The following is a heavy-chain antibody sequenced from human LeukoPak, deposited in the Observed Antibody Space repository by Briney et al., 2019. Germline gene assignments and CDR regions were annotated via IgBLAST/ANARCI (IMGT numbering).Heavy chain of an antibody. CDR3: ARSRGPRASSGYYY. V-gene: IGHV1-8*01. Sequence: ASVKVSCEASGYTFTSYDINWVRQATGQGLEWMGWMNPNSGNTGYAQKFQGRVTMTRNTSISTAYMELSSLRSEDTAVYYCARSRGPRASSGYYYWGQGTLVTVSS. CDR1: GYTFTSYD. J-gene: IGHJ4*02. CDR2: MNPNSGNT. D-gene: IGHD3-22*01.